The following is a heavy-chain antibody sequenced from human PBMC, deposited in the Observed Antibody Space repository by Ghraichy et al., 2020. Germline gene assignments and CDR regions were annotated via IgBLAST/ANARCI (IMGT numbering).Heavy chain of an antibody. J-gene: IGHJ3*02. V-gene: IGHV3-64*02. CDR2: IRDTGGTI. Sequence: GESLRLSCAASGFTLTSYVMHWVRQAPGKGLESVSAIRDTGGTIHYADSVKGRFTISRDNSKNTLYLQMGSLRAEDMAVYYCARAGIKCSGGSCHYDAFDIWGQGTMVTVSS. CDR3: ARAGIKCSGGSCHYDAFDI. D-gene: IGHD2-15*01. CDR1: GFTLTSYV.